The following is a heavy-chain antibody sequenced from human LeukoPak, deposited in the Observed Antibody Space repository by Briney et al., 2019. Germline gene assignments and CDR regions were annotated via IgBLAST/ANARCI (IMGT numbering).Heavy chain of an antibody. Sequence: SETLSLTCTISGGSISSYYWSWIRQPPGKGLEWIGYIYYSGSTNYNPSLKSRVTISVDTSKNQFSLKLSSVTAADTAVYYCAREGSSWYDYWGQGTLVTVSS. D-gene: IGHD6-13*01. CDR2: IYYSGST. CDR1: GGSISSYY. J-gene: IGHJ4*02. CDR3: AREGSSWYDY. V-gene: IGHV4-59*01.